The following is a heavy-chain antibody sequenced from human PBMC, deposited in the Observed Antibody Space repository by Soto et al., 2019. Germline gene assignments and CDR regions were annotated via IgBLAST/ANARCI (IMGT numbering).Heavy chain of an antibody. Sequence: SETLSLTCTVSGGSISNYCWSWIRQPPGKGLEWVAYIYYSGSTNYNPSLKSRVTISVDTSKNQFSLKLSSVTAADTAVYYCARRQSSSWYGLWGQGTLVTVAS. CDR2: IYYSGST. V-gene: IGHV4-59*08. CDR3: ARRQSSSWYGL. J-gene: IGHJ4*02. CDR1: GGSISNYC. D-gene: IGHD6-13*01.